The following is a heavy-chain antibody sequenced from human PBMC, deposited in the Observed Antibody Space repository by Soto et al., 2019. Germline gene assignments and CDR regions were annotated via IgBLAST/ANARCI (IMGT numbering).Heavy chain of an antibody. CDR1: GFTFSSYA. CDR3: AKLSSSWYGDYYYGMDV. J-gene: IGHJ6*02. D-gene: IGHD6-13*01. V-gene: IGHV3-23*01. CDR2: ISGSGGST. Sequence: PGGSLRLSCAASGFTFSSYAMSWVRQAPGKGLEWVSAISGSGGSTYYADSVKGRFTISRGNSKNTLYLQMNSLRAEDTAVYYCAKLSSSWYGDYYYGMDVWGQGTTVTVSS.